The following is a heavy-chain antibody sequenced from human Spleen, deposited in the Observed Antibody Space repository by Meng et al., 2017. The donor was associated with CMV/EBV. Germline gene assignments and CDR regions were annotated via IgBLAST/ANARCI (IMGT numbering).Heavy chain of an antibody. CDR2: IADTRKT. J-gene: IGHJ4*02. Sequence: SETLSLTCTVSDSSVFASHLWAWVRQSPGKNLEWIGSIADTRKTYYSPSLQSRITMSVDPSKNHFSLNLTSVTAADTAVYYCARDFPIITTSGVVDHHWGQGTLVTVSS. CDR1: DSSVFASHL. D-gene: IGHD3-3*01. CDR3: ARDFPIITTSGVVDHH. V-gene: IGHV4-28*03.